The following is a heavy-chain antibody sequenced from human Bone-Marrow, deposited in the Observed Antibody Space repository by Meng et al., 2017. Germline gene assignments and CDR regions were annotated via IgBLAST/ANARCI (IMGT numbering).Heavy chain of an antibody. CDR1: GGSISSSNW. J-gene: IGHJ3*02. V-gene: IGHV4-4*02. Sequence: SETLSLTCAVSGGSISSSNWWSWVRQPPGKGLEWIGEINHSGSTNYNPSLKSRVTISVDTSKNQFSLKLSSVTAADTAVYYCARNHYYDSSGGITDAFDIWGQGTMVTVSS. CDR3: ARNHYYDSSGGITDAFDI. D-gene: IGHD3-22*01. CDR2: INHSGST.